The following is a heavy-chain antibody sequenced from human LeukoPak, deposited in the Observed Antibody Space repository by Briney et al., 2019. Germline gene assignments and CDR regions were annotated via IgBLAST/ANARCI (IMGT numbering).Heavy chain of an antibody. CDR2: IKQDGSEK. CDR3: ARGLYPVGHFGLIIKGGVFAY. D-gene: IGHD3-3*01. Sequence: PGGSLRLSCTASRFTFSSYWMSWVRQAPGKGLEWVANIKQDGSEKYYVDSVKGRFTISRDNAKNSLYLQMNSLRAEDTAVYYCARGLYPVGHFGLIIKGGVFAYWGQGTLVTVSP. CDR1: RFTFSSYW. J-gene: IGHJ4*02. V-gene: IGHV3-7*01.